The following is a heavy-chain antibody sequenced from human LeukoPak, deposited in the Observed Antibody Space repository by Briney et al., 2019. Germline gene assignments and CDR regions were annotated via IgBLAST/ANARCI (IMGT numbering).Heavy chain of an antibody. Sequence: GESLKISCKASGYIFITYWIGWVRQMPGKGLEWMAIIYPGDSDTRYSPSFQGQVTISADKSINTAYLQWSSLKASDTAMYYCARRVVNNRNWYFDLWGRGTLVTVSS. D-gene: IGHD4-23*01. CDR1: GYIFITYW. J-gene: IGHJ2*01. V-gene: IGHV5-51*01. CDR3: ARRVVNNRNWYFDL. CDR2: IYPGDSDT.